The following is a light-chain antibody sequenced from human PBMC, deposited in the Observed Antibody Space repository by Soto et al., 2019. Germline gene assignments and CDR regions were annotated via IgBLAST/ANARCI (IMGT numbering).Light chain of an antibody. J-gene: IGLJ1*01. CDR3: FSYAGSNNYV. V-gene: IGLV2-8*01. CDR2: EVS. CDR1: SSDVGGYNY. Sequence: QSVLTQPPSASGSPGQSVTISCTGTSSDVGGYNYVSWYQQHPGKAPKLMIYEVSKRPSGVPDRFSGSKSGNTASLTVSGLQAEDEADHYCFSYAGSNNYVFGTGTKVTVL.